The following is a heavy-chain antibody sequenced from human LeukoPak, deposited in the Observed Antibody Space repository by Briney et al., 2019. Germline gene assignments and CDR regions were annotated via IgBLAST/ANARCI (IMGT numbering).Heavy chain of an antibody. CDR2: ISGSSIYI. CDR1: GFTFSSYS. Sequence: TGGSLRLSCAASGFTFSSYSMNWVRRAPGKGLEWVSSISGSSIYIYYANSVRGRLTISRDNAKNSLFLQMNSLRAEDTAVYYCARDSGRCSSTSCYPDYWGQGTLVTVSS. J-gene: IGHJ4*02. D-gene: IGHD2-2*01. CDR3: ARDSGRCSSTSCYPDY. V-gene: IGHV3-21*01.